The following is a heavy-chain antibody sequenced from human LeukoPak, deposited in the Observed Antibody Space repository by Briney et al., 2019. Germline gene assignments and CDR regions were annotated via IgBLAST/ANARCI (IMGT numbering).Heavy chain of an antibody. D-gene: IGHD3-22*01. CDR1: GFTFSSYS. Sequence: QPGGSLRLSCAASGFTFSSYSMNWVRQAPGKGLEWLAVISNDGSNKYYADSVKGRFTISRDNSKNTLYLQMVSLRAEDTAVYYCAREAYYDSSGYRKDAFDIWGQGTMVTVSS. V-gene: IGHV3-30*03. CDR2: ISNDGSNK. CDR3: AREAYYDSSGYRKDAFDI. J-gene: IGHJ3*02.